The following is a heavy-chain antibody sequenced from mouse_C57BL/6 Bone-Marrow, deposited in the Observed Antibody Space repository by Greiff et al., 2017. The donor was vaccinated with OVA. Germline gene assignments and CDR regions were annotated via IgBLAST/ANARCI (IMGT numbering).Heavy chain of an antibody. J-gene: IGHJ2*01. Sequence: VQLQQSGTVLARPGASVKMSCKTSGYTFTSYWMHWVKQRPGQGLEWIGAIYPGNSDTSYNQKFKGKAKLTAVTSASTAYMELSSLTNEDSAVYYCTTYYYGSEDYFDYWGQGTTLTVSS. D-gene: IGHD1-1*01. CDR3: TTYYYGSEDYFDY. CDR2: IYPGNSDT. V-gene: IGHV1-5*01. CDR1: GYTFTSYW.